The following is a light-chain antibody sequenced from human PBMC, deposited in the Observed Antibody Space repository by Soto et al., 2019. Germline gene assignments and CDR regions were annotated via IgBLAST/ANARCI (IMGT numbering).Light chain of an antibody. V-gene: IGLV2-8*01. CDR2: EVT. CDR1: SSDVGGYDY. CDR3: SSYGGNNNLL. J-gene: IGLJ2*01. Sequence: QSALTQPPSASGSPGQSVAISCTGTSSDVGGYDYVSWYQQHPGKAPKLMIYEVTKRPSGVPDRFSGSKSGNTASLTVSGLQAEDEADYYCSSYGGNNNLLFGGWTKLTVL.